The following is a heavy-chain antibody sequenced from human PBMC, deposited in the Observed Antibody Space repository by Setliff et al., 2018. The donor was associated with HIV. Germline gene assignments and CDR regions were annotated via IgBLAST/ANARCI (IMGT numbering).Heavy chain of an antibody. Sequence: SETLSLTCAVYGGSFSGYYWSWIRQPPGKGLEWIGEINHSGSTNYNPSLKSRVTNSVDTSKNQFSLKLSSVTAADTAVYYCARRAVAGTGGAFDIWGQGTMVTVSS. J-gene: IGHJ3*02. D-gene: IGHD6-19*01. CDR3: ARRAVAGTGGAFDI. CDR2: INHSGST. CDR1: GGSFSGYY. V-gene: IGHV4-34*01.